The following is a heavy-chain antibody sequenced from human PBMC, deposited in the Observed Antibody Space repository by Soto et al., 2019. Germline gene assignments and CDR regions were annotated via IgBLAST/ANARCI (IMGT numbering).Heavy chain of an antibody. CDR2: ILVGGST. D-gene: IGHD2-8*02. J-gene: IGHJ3*02. Sequence: VGSLRLSCAVSGFICSSYDMSWVRQAPGKGLEWVSTILVGGSTHYEDSVKGRFTISRDTSKNTVYLQMNSLTAGDTAVYYCAKATATGGGAFEIYGQGTMVTVSS. CDR3: AKATATGGGAFEI. V-gene: IGHV3-23*01. CDR1: GFICSSYD.